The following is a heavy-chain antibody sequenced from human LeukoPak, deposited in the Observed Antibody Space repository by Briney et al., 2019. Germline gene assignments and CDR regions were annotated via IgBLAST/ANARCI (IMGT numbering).Heavy chain of an antibody. J-gene: IGHJ4*02. V-gene: IGHV3-64*01. CDR3: ARDYELWPGGFDY. CDR1: GFTFSSYA. CDR2: ISSNGGST. Sequence: GGSLRLSCAASGFTFSSYAMHWVRQAPGKGLEYVSAISSNGGSTYYANSVKGRFTISRDNSKNTLYLQMGSLRAEDMAVYYCARDYELWPGGFDYWGQGTLVTVSS. D-gene: IGHD5-18*01.